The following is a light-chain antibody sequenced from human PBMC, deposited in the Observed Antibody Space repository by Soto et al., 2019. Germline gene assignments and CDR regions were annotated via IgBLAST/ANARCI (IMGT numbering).Light chain of an antibody. CDR1: SSDVGSYNL. Sequence: QSVLTQPACVSGSPGQSITISCTGTSSDVGSYNLVSWYQQHPGKAPKLMIYEVSKRPSGVSNRFSGSKSGNTASLTISGLQPEDEADYYCCSYAGSSTWVFGGGTKLTVL. V-gene: IGLV2-23*02. CDR3: CSYAGSSTWV. CDR2: EVS. J-gene: IGLJ3*02.